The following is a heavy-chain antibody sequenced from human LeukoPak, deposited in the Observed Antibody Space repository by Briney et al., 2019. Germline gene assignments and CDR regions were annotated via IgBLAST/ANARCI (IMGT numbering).Heavy chain of an antibody. Sequence: PGQSLRLSCTTSGFIFGDYNMNWVRQAPGKGLEWVGYIRAKIHDGTTDFAASVKGRFTISRDDSKSIAYLQMTSLKSEDTAVYYCSRGQKDSYGPEFDYWRQGTLVTVSS. CDR3: SRGQKDSYGPEFDY. D-gene: IGHD3-10*01. CDR2: IRAKIHDGTT. J-gene: IGHJ4*02. CDR1: GFIFGDYN. V-gene: IGHV3-49*04.